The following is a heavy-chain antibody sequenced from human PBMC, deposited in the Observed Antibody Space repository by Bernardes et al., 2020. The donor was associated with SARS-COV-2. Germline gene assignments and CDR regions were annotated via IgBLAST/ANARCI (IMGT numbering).Heavy chain of an antibody. D-gene: IGHD3-3*01. J-gene: IGHJ4*02. CDR3: AKGAYDFWSGYYTVRSNFDY. V-gene: IGHV3-30*02. Sequence: VGALRLSCAASGFTFRSSGMHWVRQAPGPGLEWVAFIRYDGSNKYYADSVKGRFTISRDNSKNTLYLQMNSLRAEDTAVYYCAKGAYDFWSGYYTVRSNFDYWGQGTLVTVSS. CDR1: GFTFRSSG. CDR2: IRYDGSNK.